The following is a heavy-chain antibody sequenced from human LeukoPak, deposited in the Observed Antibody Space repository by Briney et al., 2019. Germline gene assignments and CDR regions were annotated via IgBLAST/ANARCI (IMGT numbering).Heavy chain of an antibody. D-gene: IGHD5-24*01. CDR1: GFTFTTSA. CDR2: IVVGSCNT. V-gene: IGHV1-58*02. CDR3: AAELEMATDAFDI. J-gene: IGHJ3*02. Sequence: SVKVSCKASGFTFTTSAMQWVRQARGQRPEWIGWIVVGSCNTNYAQKFQDRVTITRDKSTGTAYMELSRLRSDDTAVYYCAAELEMATDAFDIWGQGTMVTVSS.